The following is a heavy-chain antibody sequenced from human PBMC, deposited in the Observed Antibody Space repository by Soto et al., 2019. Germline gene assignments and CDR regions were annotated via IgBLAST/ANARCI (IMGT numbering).Heavy chain of an antibody. Sequence: SETLSLTCAVYGGSFSGYYWSWIRQPPGKGLEWIGEINHSGSTNYNPSLKSRVTISVDTSKNQFSLKLSSVTAADTAVYYCARGWANIVVVVAATPRWFDPWGQGTLVTVSS. J-gene: IGHJ5*02. CDR3: ARGWANIVVVVAATPRWFDP. CDR1: GGSFSGYY. D-gene: IGHD2-15*01. V-gene: IGHV4-34*01. CDR2: INHSGST.